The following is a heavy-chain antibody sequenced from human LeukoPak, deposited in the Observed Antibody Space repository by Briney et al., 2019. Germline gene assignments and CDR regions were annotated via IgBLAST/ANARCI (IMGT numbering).Heavy chain of an antibody. CDR1: GFTFSSYS. V-gene: IGHV3-21*01. J-gene: IGHJ4*02. CDR3: AREHYYYDSSGYYDY. D-gene: IGHD3-22*01. Sequence: GGSLRLSCAASGFTFSSYSMNWVRQAPGKRLEWVSSISSSSSYIYYADSVKGRFTISRGNAKNSLYLQMNSLRAEDTAVYYCAREHYYYDSSGYYDYWGQGTLVTVSS. CDR2: ISSSSSYI.